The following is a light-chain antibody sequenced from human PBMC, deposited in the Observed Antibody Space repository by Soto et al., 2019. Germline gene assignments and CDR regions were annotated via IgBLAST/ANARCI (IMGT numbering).Light chain of an antibody. CDR3: CSYTSSSTLVV. Sequence: QSALTQPASVSGSPGQSITISCTGTSSDVGGYNYVSWYQQHPCKAPKLMIYDVSNRPSGVSNRFSGSKSGNTASLTISGLQAEDEADYYCCSYTSSSTLVVFGGGTKLTVL. V-gene: IGLV2-14*01. CDR1: SSDVGGYNY. CDR2: DVS. J-gene: IGLJ2*01.